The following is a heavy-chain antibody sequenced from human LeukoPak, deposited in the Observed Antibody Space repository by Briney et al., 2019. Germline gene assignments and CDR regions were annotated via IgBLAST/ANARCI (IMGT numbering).Heavy chain of an antibody. CDR1: GGSISSGGYY. V-gene: IGHV4-31*03. CDR3: ARGITYYDFWSGYSYFDY. CDR2: IYYSGST. Sequence: TSSETLSLTCTVSGGSISSGGYYWSWIRQHPGRGLEWIGYIYYSGSTYYNPSLKSRVTISVDTSKNQFSLKLSSVTAADTAVYYCARGITYYDFWSGYSYFDYWGQGTLVTVSS. J-gene: IGHJ4*02. D-gene: IGHD3-3*01.